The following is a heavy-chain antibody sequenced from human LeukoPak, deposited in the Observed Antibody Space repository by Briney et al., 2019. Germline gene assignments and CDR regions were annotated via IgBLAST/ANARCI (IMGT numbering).Heavy chain of an antibody. V-gene: IGHV1-2*04. CDR3: ARAGYGDQPGYFDY. CDR1: GYTFTGYY. CDR2: INPNSGGT. Sequence: ASVKVSCKASGYTFTGYYMHWVRQAPGQGLEWMGWINPNSGGTNYAQKFQGWVTMTRDTSIGTAYMELSRLRSDDTAVYYCARAGYGDQPGYFDYWGQGTLVTVSS. J-gene: IGHJ4*02. D-gene: IGHD4-17*01.